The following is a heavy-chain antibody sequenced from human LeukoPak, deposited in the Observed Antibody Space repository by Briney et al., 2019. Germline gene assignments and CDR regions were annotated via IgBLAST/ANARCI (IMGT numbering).Heavy chain of an antibody. J-gene: IGHJ3*02. CDR2: IYPGESDT. D-gene: IGHD3-9*01. V-gene: IGHV5-51*01. CDR3: ARPRDILTGYFGGAFDI. Sequence: GEPRQISCKGSGYRFTSYWIGWGRRMPGKGLGWMGIIYPGESDTRYSPSFQGQVTISADKSITTAYPQWSSLKASDTAMYYCARPRDILTGYFGGAFDIWGQGTMVTVSS. CDR1: GYRFTSYW.